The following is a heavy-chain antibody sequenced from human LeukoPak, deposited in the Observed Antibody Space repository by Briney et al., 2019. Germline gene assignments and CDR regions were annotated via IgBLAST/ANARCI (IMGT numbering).Heavy chain of an antibody. D-gene: IGHD2-2*01. V-gene: IGHV6-1*01. CDR1: GDNVSSNSAA. J-gene: IGHJ5*02. CDR3: ARRLTQYDCFDP. Sequence: SQTLSLTCAISGDNVSSNSAAWNWIRQSLSRGLEWLGRTYYRSKWYNDYAVSVKSRITVNPDTSKNQFSLHLNSVTPEDTAVYYCARRLTQYDCFDPWGQGTLVTVSS. CDR2: TYYRSKWYN.